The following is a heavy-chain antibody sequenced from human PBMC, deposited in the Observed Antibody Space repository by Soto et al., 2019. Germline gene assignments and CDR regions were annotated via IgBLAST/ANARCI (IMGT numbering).Heavy chain of an antibody. V-gene: IGHV4-59*01. J-gene: IGHJ6*02. CDR3: ARLRYYYDSSGYYVTGYGMDV. CDR2: IYYSGST. D-gene: IGHD3-22*01. Sequence: QVQLQESGPGLVKPSETLSLTCTVSGGSISSYYWSWIRQPPGKGLEWIGYIYYSGSTNYNPSLKSRVTISVDTSKNQFSLKLSSVTAADTAVYYCARLRYYYDSSGYYVTGYGMDVWGQGTTVTVSS. CDR1: GGSISSYY.